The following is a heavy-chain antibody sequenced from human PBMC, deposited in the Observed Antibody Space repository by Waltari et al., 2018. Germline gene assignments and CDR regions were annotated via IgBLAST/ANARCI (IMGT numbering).Heavy chain of an antibody. CDR2: IHAGGNT. V-gene: IGHV3-53*01. J-gene: IGHJ4*02. CDR1: GFRSSYND. Sequence: EVQLVESGGGLIQPGGSLRLSCEASGFRSSYNDMSWVRKAPGKGLEWVSVIHAGGNTYYGDAVKGRFTISRDISKNTLYLQMNSLTVDDSAMYYCARAGLGSPSQWLQLFDSWGQGTLVTVSS. D-gene: IGHD5-12*01. CDR3: ARAGLGSPSQWLQLFDS.